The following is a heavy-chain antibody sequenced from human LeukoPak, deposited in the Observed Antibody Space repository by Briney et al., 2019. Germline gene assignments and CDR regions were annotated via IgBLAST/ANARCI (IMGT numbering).Heavy chain of an antibody. D-gene: IGHD5-24*01. V-gene: IGHV1-69*06. J-gene: IGHJ4*02. CDR2: IIPIFGTA. Sequence: ASVKVSCKASGGTFSSYAISWVRQAPGQGLEWVGGIIPIFGTANYAQKFQGRVTITADKSASTAYMELSSLRSEDTAVYYCAREGLRDGYNYVSYWGQGTLVTVSS. CDR1: GGTFSSYA. CDR3: AREGLRDGYNYVSY.